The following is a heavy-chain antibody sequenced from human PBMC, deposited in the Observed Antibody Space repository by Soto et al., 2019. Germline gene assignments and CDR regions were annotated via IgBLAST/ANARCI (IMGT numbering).Heavy chain of an antibody. J-gene: IGHJ4*02. CDR3: ASLMTTVSNLANY. CDR2: ITHSGST. CDR1: GGSFSGYY. V-gene: IGHV4-34*01. D-gene: IGHD4-17*01. Sequence: SETLSLTCAVYGGSFSGYYWSWIRQPPGKGLEWIGEITHSGSTNYNPSLKSRVTISVDTYKHQFSLKLSSVTAADTAVYYCASLMTTVSNLANYWGQGNLVT.